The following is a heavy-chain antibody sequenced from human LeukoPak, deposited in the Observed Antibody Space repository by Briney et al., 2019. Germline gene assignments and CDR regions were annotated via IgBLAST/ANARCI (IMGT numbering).Heavy chain of an antibody. Sequence: GGSLRLSCAASGFTFSGYSMNWARQAPGKGLEWVSSISSSSSYIYYADSVKGRFTISRDNAKNSLYLQMNSLRAEDTAVYYCARDSVDDILTGYLAFDIWGQGTMVTVSS. CDR2: ISSSSSYI. CDR3: ARDSVDDILTGYLAFDI. CDR1: GFTFSGYS. J-gene: IGHJ3*02. D-gene: IGHD3-9*01. V-gene: IGHV3-21*01.